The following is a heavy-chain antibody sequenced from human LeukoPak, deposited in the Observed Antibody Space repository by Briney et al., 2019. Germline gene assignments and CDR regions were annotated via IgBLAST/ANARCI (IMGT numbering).Heavy chain of an antibody. CDR2: ISYDGSNK. CDR3: ARVGSRYCSGANCYDGF. V-gene: IGHV3-30*04. CDR1: GFTFSSYA. Sequence: GGSLRLSCAASGFTFSSYAMRWVRQAPGKGLEWVAVISYDGSNKYYADSVKGRFTISRDNSKNTLYLQMNNLRAEDTAIYYCARVGSRYCSGANCYDGFWGQGTLVSVSS. D-gene: IGHD2-15*01. J-gene: IGHJ4*02.